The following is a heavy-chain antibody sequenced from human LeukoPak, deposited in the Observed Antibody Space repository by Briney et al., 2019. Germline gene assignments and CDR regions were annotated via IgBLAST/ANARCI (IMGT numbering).Heavy chain of an antibody. CDR2: IYYSGCT. J-gene: IGHJ4*02. D-gene: IGHD5-18*01. CDR1: GGSISSSSYY. CDR3: ARRNSYGYFFDY. V-gene: IGHV4-39*01. Sequence: SETLSLTCTVSGGSISSSSYYWGWIRQPPGKGLEWIGSIYYSGCTYYSPSLKSRVTISVDTSKNQFSLKLSSVTAADTAVYYCARRNSYGYFFDYWGQGTLVTVSS.